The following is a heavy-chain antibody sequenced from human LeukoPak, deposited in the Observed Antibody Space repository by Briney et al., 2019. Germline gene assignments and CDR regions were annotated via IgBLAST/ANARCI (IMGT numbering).Heavy chain of an antibody. Sequence: KASETLSLTCTVSGGSISSYYWSWIRQPAGKGLEWIGRIYTSGSTNYNPSLKSRVTMSVDTSKNQFSLKLSSVTAADTAVYYCARSHYDFWSGSRNYSDYWGQGTLVTVSS. V-gene: IGHV4-4*07. CDR3: ARSHYDFWSGSRNYSDY. D-gene: IGHD3-3*01. CDR1: GGSISSYY. CDR2: IYTSGST. J-gene: IGHJ4*02.